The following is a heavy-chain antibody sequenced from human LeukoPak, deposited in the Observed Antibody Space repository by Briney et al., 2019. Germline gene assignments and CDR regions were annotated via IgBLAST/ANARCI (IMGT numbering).Heavy chain of an antibody. CDR2: IYQSGRT. CDR1: GHPNSRRNR. D-gene: IGHD2-2*01. J-gene: IGHJ6*03. V-gene: IGHV4-28*01. CDR3: ARSTAAMRYYYYYYMDV. Sequence: PSDTLSLTCAFSGHPNSRRNRWGWIRHPPGKGLEWIGYIYQSGRTYYNPSLKSRVTMSVDTSKNQYSLKLSSVTAVDTAVYYCARSTAAMRYYYYYYMDVWGKGTTVTVSS.